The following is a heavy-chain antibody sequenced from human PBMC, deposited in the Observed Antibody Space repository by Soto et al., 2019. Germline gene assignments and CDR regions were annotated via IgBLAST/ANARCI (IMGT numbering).Heavy chain of an antibody. J-gene: IGHJ6*03. CDR1: GFTFSSYA. D-gene: IGHD4-17*01. V-gene: IGHV3-64*01. CDR2: ISSNGGST. CDR3: ARGADYGVDYYYYYMDV. Sequence: GGSLRLSCAASGFTFSSYAMHWVRQAPGKGLEYVSAISSNGGSTYYANSVKGRFTISRDNSKNTLYLQMGSLRAEDMAVYYCARGADYGVDYYYYYMDVWGKGTTVTVSS.